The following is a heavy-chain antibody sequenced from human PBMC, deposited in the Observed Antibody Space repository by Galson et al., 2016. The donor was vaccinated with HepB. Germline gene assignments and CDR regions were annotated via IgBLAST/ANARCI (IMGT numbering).Heavy chain of an antibody. CDR3: ARDPEDAVTLDY. CDR1: GFPFSNFW. J-gene: IGHJ4*02. D-gene: IGHD4-11*01. Sequence: SLRLSCAASGFPFSNFWMHWVRQVPGEGLVWVSDINPDGSSTKYADSVKGRFTISRDNAKNTLYLQLNSLRAEETAVYYCARDPEDAVTLDYWGQGTLVTVSS. CDR2: INPDGSST. V-gene: IGHV3-74*03.